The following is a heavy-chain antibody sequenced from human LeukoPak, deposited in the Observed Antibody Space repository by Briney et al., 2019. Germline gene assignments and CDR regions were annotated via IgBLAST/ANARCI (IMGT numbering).Heavy chain of an antibody. J-gene: IGHJ5*02. D-gene: IGHD6-13*01. CDR3: ARVIAAAGMNCFDP. CDR1: GGSISSGSYY. CDR2: IYTSGST. V-gene: IGHV4-61*02. Sequence: SETLSLTCTVSGGSISSGSYYWSWIRQPAGTGLEWIGRIYTSGSTNYNPSLKSRVTISVDTSKTQFSLKLSSVTAADTAVYYCARVIAAAGMNCFDPWGQGTLVTVSS.